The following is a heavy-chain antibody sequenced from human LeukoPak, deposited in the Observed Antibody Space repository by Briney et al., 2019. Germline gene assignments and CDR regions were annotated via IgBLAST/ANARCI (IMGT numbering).Heavy chain of an antibody. CDR1: RFTFSSYS. CDR3: ARGPLASSYPDYYYYYYYMDV. V-gene: IGHV3-48*01. J-gene: IGHJ6*03. D-gene: IGHD1-26*01. Sequence: QPGGSLRLSCAASRFTFSSYSMNWVRQAPGKGLEWISYISSSSTTIYYAGSVKGRFTISRDNAKNSLYLQLNSLRAEDTAVYFCARGPLASSYPDYYYYYYYMDVWGKGTTVTVSS. CDR2: ISSSSTTI.